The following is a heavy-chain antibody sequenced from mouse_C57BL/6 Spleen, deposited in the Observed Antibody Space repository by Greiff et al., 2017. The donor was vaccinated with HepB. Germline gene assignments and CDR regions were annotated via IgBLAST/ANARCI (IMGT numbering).Heavy chain of an antibody. D-gene: IGHD3-2*02. V-gene: IGHV1-69*01. CDR3: ARSGSSGSFAY. J-gene: IGHJ3*01. CDR1: GYTFTSYW. Sequence: QVQLQQSGAELVMPGASVKLSCKASGYTFTSYWMHWVKQRPGQGLEWIGEIDPSDSYTNYNQKFKGKSTLTVDKSSSTAYMQLSSLTSEDSAVYYCARSGSSGSFAYWGQGTLVTVSA. CDR2: IDPSDSYT.